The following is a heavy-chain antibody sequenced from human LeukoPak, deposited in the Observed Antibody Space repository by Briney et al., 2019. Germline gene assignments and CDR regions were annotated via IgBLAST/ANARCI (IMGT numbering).Heavy chain of an antibody. CDR1: GFTVGSNY. CDR2: IYSGGST. J-gene: IGHJ3*02. V-gene: IGHV3-53*01. CDR3: ARDRVKAFDI. Sequence: GGSLRLSCAASGFTVGSNYMSWVRQAPGKGLEWVSVIYSGGSTYYADSVKGRFTISRDNSKNTLYLQMNSLRAEDTAVYYCARDRVKAFDIWGQGTMVTVSS.